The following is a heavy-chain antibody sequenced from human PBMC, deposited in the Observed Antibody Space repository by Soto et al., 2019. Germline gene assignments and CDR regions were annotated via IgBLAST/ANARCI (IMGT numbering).Heavy chain of an antibody. CDR1: GGSISSGGYS. J-gene: IGHJ5*02. Sequence: SETLSLTCAVSGGSISSGGYSWSWIRQPPGKGLEWIGYIYHSGSTYYNPSLKSRVTISVDRSKNQFSLKLSSVTAADTAVYYCAREYCGGDCHKFDWFDPWSQGSLVTVSS. CDR2: IYHSGST. CDR3: AREYCGGDCHKFDWFDP. V-gene: IGHV4-30-2*01. D-gene: IGHD2-21*02.